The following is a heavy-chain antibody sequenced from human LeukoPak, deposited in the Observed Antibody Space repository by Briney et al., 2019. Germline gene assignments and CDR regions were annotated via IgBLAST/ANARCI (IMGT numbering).Heavy chain of an antibody. J-gene: IGHJ6*02. D-gene: IGHD2-15*01. CDR1: GYSFTSCW. Sequence: GESLKISCKGSGYSFTSCWIGWVRQMPGKGLEWMGIIYPGDSDTRYSPSFQGQVTISADKSISTAYLQWSSLKASDTAMYYCARSCIGGSCYSSYYYGMDVWGQGTTVPVSS. CDR2: IYPGDSDT. V-gene: IGHV5-51*01. CDR3: ARSCIGGSCYSSYYYGMDV.